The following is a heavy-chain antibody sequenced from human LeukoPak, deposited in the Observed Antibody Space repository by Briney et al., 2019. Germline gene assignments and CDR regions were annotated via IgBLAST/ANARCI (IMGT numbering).Heavy chain of an antibody. V-gene: IGHV3-23*01. CDR3: AKDLTASYYDILTGYRSLGFDY. CDR1: GFTFSSYA. J-gene: IGHJ4*02. D-gene: IGHD3-9*01. CDR2: ISGSGGST. Sequence: GGSLRLSCAASGFTFSSYAMSWVRQAPGKGLEWVSAISGSGGSTYYADSVKGGFTISRDNSKNTLYLQMNSLRAEDTAEYYCAKDLTASYYDILTGYRSLGFDYWGQGTLVTVSS.